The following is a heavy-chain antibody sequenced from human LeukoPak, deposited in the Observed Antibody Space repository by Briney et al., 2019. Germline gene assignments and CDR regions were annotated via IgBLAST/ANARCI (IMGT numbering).Heavy chain of an antibody. V-gene: IGHV4-59*01. CDR1: GGSISSYY. CDR2: IYYSGST. CDR3: ARLYSYGPGGAFDI. Sequence: SETLSLTCTVSGGSISSYYWSWIRQPPGKGLEWIGYIYYSGSTNYNPSLKSRVTISEDTSKNQFSLKLSSVTAADTAVYYCARLYSYGPGGAFDIWGQGTMVTVSS. J-gene: IGHJ3*02. D-gene: IGHD5-18*01.